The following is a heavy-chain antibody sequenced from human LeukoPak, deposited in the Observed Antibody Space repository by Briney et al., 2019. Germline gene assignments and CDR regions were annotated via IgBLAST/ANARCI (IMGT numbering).Heavy chain of an antibody. CDR2: IIPIFGTA. Sequence: SVKVSCKASGGTFSSYAMSRVRQAPGQGLEWMGGIIPIFGTANYAQKFQGRVTITTDESTSTAYMELSSLRSEDSAVYYCARVAVVTLFNYYYYMDVWGKGTTVTVSS. D-gene: IGHD4-23*01. CDR1: GGTFSSYA. V-gene: IGHV1-69*05. CDR3: ARVAVVTLFNYYYYMDV. J-gene: IGHJ6*03.